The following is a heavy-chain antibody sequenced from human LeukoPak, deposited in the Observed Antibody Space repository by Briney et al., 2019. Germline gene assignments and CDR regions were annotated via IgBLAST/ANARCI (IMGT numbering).Heavy chain of an antibody. J-gene: IGHJ3*02. CDR2: INPNSGGT. V-gene: IGHV1-2*02. CDR1: GYTFTGYY. CDR3: ARGAGERGAFDI. D-gene: IGHD1-1*01. Sequence: ASVKVSRKASGYTFTGYYMHWVRQAPGQGLEWMGWINPNSGGTNYAQKFQGRVTMTRDTSISTAYMELSRLRSDDTAVYYCARGAGERGAFDIWGQGTMVTVSS.